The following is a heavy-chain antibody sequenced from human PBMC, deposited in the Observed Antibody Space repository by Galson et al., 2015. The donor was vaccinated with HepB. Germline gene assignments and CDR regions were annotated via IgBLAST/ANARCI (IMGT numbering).Heavy chain of an antibody. CDR1: GFTFSSYA. J-gene: IGHJ4*02. D-gene: IGHD4-11*01. CDR3: AKDAHDYSIEFWDY. CDR2: ISGSGGST. Sequence: SLRLSCAASGFTFSSYAMGWVRQAPGKGLEWVSAISGSGGSTYYADSVKGRFTISRDNSKNTLYLQMNSLRAEDTAVYYCAKDAHDYSIEFWDYWGQGTLVTVSS. V-gene: IGHV3-23*01.